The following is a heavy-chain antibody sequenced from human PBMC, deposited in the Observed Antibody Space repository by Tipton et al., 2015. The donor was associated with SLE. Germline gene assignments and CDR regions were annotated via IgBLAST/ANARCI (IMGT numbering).Heavy chain of an antibody. J-gene: IGHJ4*02. CDR2: IRSKANNYAT. Sequence: GSLRLSCAASGFTFSGSAMHWVRQASGKGLEWIGRIRSKANNYATAYAASVTGRFTISRDDSKNTAYLQMNSLKIEDTAVYYCSTNWVFDYWGQGTLVSVSS. CDR3: STNWVFDY. D-gene: IGHD1-1*01. CDR1: GFTFSGSA. V-gene: IGHV3-73*01.